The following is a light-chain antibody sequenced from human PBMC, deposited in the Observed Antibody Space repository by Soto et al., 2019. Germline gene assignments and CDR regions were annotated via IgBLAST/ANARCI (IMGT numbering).Light chain of an antibody. Sequence: QSVLTQPASVSGSPGQSITISCTGTSSDVGGYNYVSWYQQHPGKAPKFMIYDVSNRPSGVSNRFSGSKSGNTASLTISGLQAEDEADDYCSSYTTSNTRTIVFGSGTKLTVL. J-gene: IGLJ2*01. CDR3: SSYTTSNTRTIV. V-gene: IGLV2-14*01. CDR2: DVS. CDR1: SSDVGGYNY.